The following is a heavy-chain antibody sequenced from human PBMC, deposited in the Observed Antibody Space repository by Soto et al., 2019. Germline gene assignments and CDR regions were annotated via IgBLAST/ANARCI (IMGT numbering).Heavy chain of an antibody. CDR1: GDSISSSSYY. CDR2: IFYSGST. D-gene: IGHD3-3*01. CDR3: ARNGSAFWSNDHTRGFFDF. V-gene: IGHV4-39*01. J-gene: IGHJ4*02. Sequence: QLQLQESGPGLVKPSETLSLTCAVSGDSISSSSYYWGWIRQPPGKGLEWIGSIFYSGSTSYNPTIKSRVTVAVGTSKTQFSLKLNSVTAADAAVYYCARNGSAFWSNDHTRGFFDFWGQGTLVTVSS.